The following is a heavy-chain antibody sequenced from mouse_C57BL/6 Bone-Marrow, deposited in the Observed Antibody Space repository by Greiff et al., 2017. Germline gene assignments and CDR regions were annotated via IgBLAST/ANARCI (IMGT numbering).Heavy chain of an antibody. CDR1: GFTFSDYG. V-gene: IGHV5-15*01. D-gene: IGHD2-3*01. J-gene: IGHJ4*01. CDR3: ARHGYYPDY. CDR2: ISNLAYSI. Sequence: EVKLVESGGGLVQPGGSLKLSCAASGFTFSDYGLAWVRQAPRQGPEWVAFISNLAYSIYYADTVTGRFTISRENAKNTLYLEMSSLRSEDTAMYYCARHGYYPDYWGQGTSVTVSS.